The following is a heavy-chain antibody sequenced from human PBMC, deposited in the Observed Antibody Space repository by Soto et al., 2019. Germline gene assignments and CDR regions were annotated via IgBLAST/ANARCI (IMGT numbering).Heavy chain of an antibody. J-gene: IGHJ4*02. CDR1: GFTFSSYG. D-gene: IGHD5-18*01. V-gene: IGHV3-33*01. CDR2: IWYDGSNK. CDR3: ARDRVDTAMVGPFDY. Sequence: GGSLRLSCAASGFTFSSYGMHWVRQAPGKGLEWVAVIWYDGSNKYYADSVKGRFTISRDNSKNTLYLQMNSLRAEDTAVYYCARDRVDTAMVGPFDYWGQGTLVTVSS.